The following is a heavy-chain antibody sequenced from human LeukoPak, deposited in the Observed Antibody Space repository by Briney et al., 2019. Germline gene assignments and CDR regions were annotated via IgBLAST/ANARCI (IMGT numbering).Heavy chain of an antibody. CDR2: ISYDGSNK. D-gene: IGHD3-3*01. CDR1: GFTFSSYG. CDR3: AKEGSIFGVVIRPYYFDY. V-gene: IGHV3-30*18. J-gene: IGHJ4*02. Sequence: GGSLRLSCAASGFTFSSYGMHWVRQAPGKGLEWGAVISYDGSNKYYADSVKGRFTISRDNSKNTLYLQINILRAEATAVYYCAKEGSIFGVVIRPYYFDYWGQGTLVTVSS.